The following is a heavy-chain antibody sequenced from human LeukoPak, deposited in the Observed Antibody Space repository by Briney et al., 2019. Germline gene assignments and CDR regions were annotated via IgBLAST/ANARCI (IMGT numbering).Heavy chain of an antibody. Sequence: GGSMRLSCAPPGFTFSSYWMHWVRQAPGKGLVWVSRINSDGSSTSYADSVKGRLTISRDNAKNTLYLQMNSLRVEDTAVYYCARGIMRYYGTDVWGKGTTVTVSS. J-gene: IGHJ6*04. V-gene: IGHV3-74*01. D-gene: IGHD3-16*01. CDR2: INSDGSST. CDR3: ARGIMRYYGTDV. CDR1: GFTFSSYW.